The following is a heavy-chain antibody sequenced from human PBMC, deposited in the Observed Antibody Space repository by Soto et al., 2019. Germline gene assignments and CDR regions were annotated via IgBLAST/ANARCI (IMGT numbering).Heavy chain of an antibody. Sequence: QVPLVQSGAEVKQPGSSVKVSCKASGGTFSSYAISWVRQAPGQGLEWMGGIIPIFGTANYAQKFQGRVTITADESTSTAYMELSSLRSEDTAVYYCARDLDGYSYGSGQIPWGQGTLVTVSS. D-gene: IGHD5-18*01. CDR3: ARDLDGYSYGSGQIP. CDR2: IIPIFGTA. J-gene: IGHJ5*02. V-gene: IGHV1-69*12. CDR1: GGTFSSYA.